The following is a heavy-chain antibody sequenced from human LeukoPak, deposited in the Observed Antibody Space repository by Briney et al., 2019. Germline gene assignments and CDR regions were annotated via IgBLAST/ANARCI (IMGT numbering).Heavy chain of an antibody. D-gene: IGHD6-19*01. CDR1: GFTFSSYW. J-gene: IGHJ5*02. V-gene: IGHV3-7*01. CDR2: IKKDGSEK. Sequence: PGGSLRLSCAASGFTFSSYWMSWVRQAPGKGLEWVANIKKDGSEKKYVDSVKGRFTISRDNAENSLYLRMNSLRAEDTAVYYCAREGGSGWYSGWFDPWGQGTLVTVSS. CDR3: AREGGSGWYSGWFDP.